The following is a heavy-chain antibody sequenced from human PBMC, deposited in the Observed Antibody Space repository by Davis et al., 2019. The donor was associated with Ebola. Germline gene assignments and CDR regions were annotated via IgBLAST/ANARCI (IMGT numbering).Heavy chain of an antibody. V-gene: IGHV4-59*01. D-gene: IGHD6-13*01. Sequence: SETLSLTCTVSSGSISSYYWSWIRQLPGKGLEWSGYIYYSGSTNYNPSLKSRVTISVDTSKNQFSLKLSSVTAADTAVYYCARGRTAGYYYYGMDVWGQGTTVTVSS. CDR1: SGSISSYY. CDR2: IYYSGST. J-gene: IGHJ6*02. CDR3: ARGRTAGYYYYGMDV.